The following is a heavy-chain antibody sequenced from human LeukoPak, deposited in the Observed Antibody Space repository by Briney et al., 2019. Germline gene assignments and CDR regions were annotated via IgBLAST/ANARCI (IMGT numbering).Heavy chain of an antibody. V-gene: IGHV4-39*01. D-gene: IGHD4-17*01. CDR2: SYYSGST. Sequence: PSETLSLTCTVSSGSISSSSYYWGWIRQPPGKGLEWIGSSYYSGSTYYNPSLKSRVTISVDTSKNQFSLKLSSVTAADTAVYFCARLLTINTVTTARYWYFDLWGRGTLVTVSS. CDR3: ARLLTINTVTTARYWYFDL. J-gene: IGHJ2*01. CDR1: SGSISSSSYY.